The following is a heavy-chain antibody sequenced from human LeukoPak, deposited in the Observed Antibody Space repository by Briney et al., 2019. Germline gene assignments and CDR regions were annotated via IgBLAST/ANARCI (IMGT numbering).Heavy chain of an antibody. Sequence: KTGGSLRLSCAASGFIFSNAWMNWVRQAPGKGLEWVGRSKTKTDGGTTDYAEPVKGRFTISRDDSKNTLYLQMNSLKTEDTAVYSCTTGYPYTSGSSYVSWGQGTLVTVSS. D-gene: IGHD3-10*01. CDR1: GFIFSNAW. J-gene: IGHJ5*02. CDR2: SKTKTDGGTT. V-gene: IGHV3-15*01. CDR3: TTGYPYTSGSSYVS.